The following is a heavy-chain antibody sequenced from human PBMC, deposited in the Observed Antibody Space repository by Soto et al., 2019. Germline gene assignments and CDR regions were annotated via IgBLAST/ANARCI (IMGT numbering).Heavy chain of an antibody. V-gene: IGHV1-2*04. CDR1: GYTFNDFN. D-gene: IGHD3-10*01. J-gene: IGHJ4*02. CDR2: INPNTGGA. CDR3: TRDGEGGSGNFDF. Sequence: QVQLVQSGAEVKKPGASVKVSCKASGYTFNDFNIHWVRQAPGQGLEWLGWINPNTGGANYAQKFKGWVTMTRDTAISTAYMELSRLKSDDTAVYYCTRDGEGGSGNFDFWGQGTLVTVSS.